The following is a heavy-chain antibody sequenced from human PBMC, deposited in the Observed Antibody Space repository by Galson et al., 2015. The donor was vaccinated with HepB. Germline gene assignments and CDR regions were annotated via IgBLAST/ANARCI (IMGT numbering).Heavy chain of an antibody. V-gene: IGHV5-51*01. CDR1: GYSSTSYW. D-gene: IGHD6-6*01. CDR2: IYPGDSDT. J-gene: IGHJ4*02. CDR3: ARQGTIEYSSTNYDY. Sequence: QSGAEVKKPGESLKISCKGSGYSSTSYWIGWVRQMPGKGLEWMGIIYPGDSDTRYSPSFQGQVTISADKSISTAYLQWSSLKASDTAMYYCARQGTIEYSSTNYDYWGQGTLVTVSS.